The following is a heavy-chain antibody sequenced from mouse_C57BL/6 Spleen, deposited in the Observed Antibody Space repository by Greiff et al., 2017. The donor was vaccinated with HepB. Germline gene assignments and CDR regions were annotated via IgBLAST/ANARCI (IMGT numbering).Heavy chain of an antibody. D-gene: IGHD2-4*01. CDR2: IYPGSGNT. CDR1: GYTFTDYY. CDR3: ARSGDYDAWFAY. V-gene: IGHV1-76*01. J-gene: IGHJ3*01. Sequence: QVHVKQSGAELVRPGASVKLSCKASGYTFTDYYINWVKQRPGQGLEWIARIYPGSGNTYYNEKFKGKATLPAEKSSSTAYMQRSSLTSEDSAVYCCARSGDYDAWFAYWGQGTLVTVSA.